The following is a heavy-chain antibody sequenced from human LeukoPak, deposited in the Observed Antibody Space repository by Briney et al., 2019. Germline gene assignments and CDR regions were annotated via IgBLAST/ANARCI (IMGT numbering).Heavy chain of an antibody. CDR2: IYYSGST. J-gene: IGHJ4*02. CDR1: GGSISSYY. CDR3: AASPYYGSGSYYEAPFDY. V-gene: IGHV4-59*01. D-gene: IGHD3-10*01. Sequence: SETLSFTCTVSGGSISSYYWSWIRQPPGKGLEWIGYIYYSGSTNYNPSLKSRVTISVDTSKNQFSLKLSSVTAADTAVYYCAASPYYGSGSYYEAPFDYWGQGTLVTVSS.